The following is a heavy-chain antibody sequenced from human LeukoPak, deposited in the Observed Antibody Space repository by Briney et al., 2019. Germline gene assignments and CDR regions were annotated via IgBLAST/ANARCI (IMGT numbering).Heavy chain of an antibody. J-gene: IGHJ5*01. CDR3: ATIGTGDYRDDS. CDR1: GFSVSNNY. V-gene: IGHV3-66*01. D-gene: IGHD3/OR15-3a*01. Sequence: PGGSLRLSCVVSGFSVSNNYVSWVRQAPGKGLEWVSVIYAGDTIKYADSVKGRFTISRDNSKNTVYLQMYSLRAEDTAPYYCATIGTGDYRDDSWGQGTLVTVSS. CDR2: IYAGDTI.